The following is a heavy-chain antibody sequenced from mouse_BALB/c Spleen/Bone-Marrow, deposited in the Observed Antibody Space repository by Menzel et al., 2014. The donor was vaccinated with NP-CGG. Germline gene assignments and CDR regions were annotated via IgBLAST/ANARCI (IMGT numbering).Heavy chain of an antibody. Sequence: VQLPQSGAELVKPGASVKLSCTASGFNIXDTSMHWVKQRPEQGLEWIGRIDPANGNTKYDPKCQGKATITADTSSNTAYFQLSSLTSEDTAVYYCARWENYAMGYWGQGTSVTVSS. D-gene: IGHD4-1*01. V-gene: IGHV14-3*02. J-gene: IGHJ4*01. CDR1: GFNIXDTS. CDR3: ARWENYAMGY. CDR2: IDPANGNT.